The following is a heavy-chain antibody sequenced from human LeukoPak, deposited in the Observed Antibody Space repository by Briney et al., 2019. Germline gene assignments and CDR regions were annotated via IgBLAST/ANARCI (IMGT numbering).Heavy chain of an antibody. CDR2: ISSDGSNK. V-gene: IGHV3-30*18. D-gene: IGHD3-10*01. J-gene: IGHJ4*02. CDR3: AKGSGGSGSFYNHFDC. Sequence: GRSLRLSCAASGLSFNSCGMHWVRQAPGKGLEWVAVISSDGSNKYYADSVKGRFTISRDNSKNTLSLQMNSLRTEDTAVFYCAKGSGGSGSFYNHFDCWGQGTLVTVSS. CDR1: GLSFNSCG.